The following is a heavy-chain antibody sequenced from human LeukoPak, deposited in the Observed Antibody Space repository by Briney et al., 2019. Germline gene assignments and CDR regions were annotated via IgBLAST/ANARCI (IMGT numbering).Heavy chain of an antibody. Sequence: ASVKVSCKASGYTFTSYDINWVRQATGQGLEWMGWMNPNSGNTGYAQKFQGRVTMTRNTSISTAYMELSSLRSEDTAVYYCARVSRRSRDGYNWPFWGQGTLVTVSS. V-gene: IGHV1-8*01. CDR3: ARVSRRSRDGYNWPF. CDR1: GYTFTSYD. J-gene: IGHJ4*02. CDR2: MNPNSGNT. D-gene: IGHD5-24*01.